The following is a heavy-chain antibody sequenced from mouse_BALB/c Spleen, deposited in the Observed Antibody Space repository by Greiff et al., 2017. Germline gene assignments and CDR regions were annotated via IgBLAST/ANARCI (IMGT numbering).Heavy chain of an antibody. CDR3: ARVIVADYAMDY. D-gene: IGHD1-3*01. CDR2: ISSGGST. J-gene: IGHJ4*01. Sequence: EVMLVESGGGLVKPGGSLKLSCAASGFTFSSYAMSWVRQTPEKRLEWVASISSGGSTYYPDSVKGRFTISRDNARNILYLQMSSLRSEDTAMYYCARVIVADYAMDYWGQGTSVTVSS. CDR1: GFTFSSYA. V-gene: IGHV5-6-5*01.